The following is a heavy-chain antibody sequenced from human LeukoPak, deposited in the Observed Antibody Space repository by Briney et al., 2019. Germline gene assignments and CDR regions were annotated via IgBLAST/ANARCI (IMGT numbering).Heavy chain of an antibody. CDR3: ARDTALGSFDY. J-gene: IGHJ4*02. CDR2: IYTSGST. Sequence: TSETLSLTCTVSGGSMSASSYYWSWIRQPAGKGLEWIGRIYTSGSTNYNPSLKSRVTMSVDTSKNQFSLKLSSVTAADTAVYYCARDTALGSFDYWGQGTLVTVSS. CDR1: GGSMSASSYY. D-gene: IGHD7-27*01. V-gene: IGHV4-4*07.